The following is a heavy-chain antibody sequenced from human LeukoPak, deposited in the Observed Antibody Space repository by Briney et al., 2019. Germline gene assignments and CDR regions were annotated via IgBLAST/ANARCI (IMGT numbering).Heavy chain of an antibody. CDR2: ISGSGGST. CDR1: GFTFSSYA. CDR3: AKSGGFVVVTAIDP. Sequence: PGGSLRLSCAASGFTFSSYAMSWVRQAPGEGLEWVSAISGSGGSTYYADSVKGRFTISRDNSKNTLYLQMNSLRAEDTAVYYCAKSGGFVVVTAIDPWGQGTLVTVSS. D-gene: IGHD2-21*02. V-gene: IGHV3-23*01. J-gene: IGHJ5*02.